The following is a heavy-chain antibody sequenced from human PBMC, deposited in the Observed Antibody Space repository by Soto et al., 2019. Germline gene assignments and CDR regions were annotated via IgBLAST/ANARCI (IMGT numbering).Heavy chain of an antibody. Sequence: GASVKVSCKASGGTFSSYAISWVRQAPGRGLEWMGGIIPIFGTANYAQKFQGRVTITADKSTSTAYMELSSLRSEDTPVYYSARTSYYARTGYGWGEAALLT. D-gene: IGHD3-22*01. V-gene: IGHV1-69*06. CDR3: ARTSYYARTGYG. J-gene: IGHJ4*02. CDR2: IIPIFGTA. CDR1: GGTFSSYA.